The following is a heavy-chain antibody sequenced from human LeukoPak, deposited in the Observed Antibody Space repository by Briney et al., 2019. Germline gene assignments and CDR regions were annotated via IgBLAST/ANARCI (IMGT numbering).Heavy chain of an antibody. J-gene: IGHJ5*02. CDR3: ARDPYSSSVGGFGNWFDP. CDR2: IWYDGSNK. D-gene: IGHD6-6*01. V-gene: IGHV3-33*01. Sequence: GGSLRLSCAAAGFTFSSYGMRWVSQAPGKGLEWGAVIWYDGSNKYYADSVKGRFTISRHNSKNTLYLQMNSLRAEDTAVYYCARDPYSSSVGGFGNWFDPWGQGTLVTVSS. CDR1: GFTFSSYG.